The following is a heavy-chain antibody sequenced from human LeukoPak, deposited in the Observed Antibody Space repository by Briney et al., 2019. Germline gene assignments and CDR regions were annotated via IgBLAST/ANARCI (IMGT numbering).Heavy chain of an antibody. Sequence: SQTLSLTCAISGDSVSSNSAAWNWLRQSPSRGLEWLGRTYYRSKWYYDYAPSVKSRTSINPDTSKNQFSLKLSSVTAADTAVYYCAREGRGGDWLLDWGQGTLVTVSS. CDR2: TYYRSKWYY. D-gene: IGHD3-9*01. J-gene: IGHJ4*02. V-gene: IGHV6-1*01. CDR1: GDSVSSNSAA. CDR3: AREGRGGDWLLD.